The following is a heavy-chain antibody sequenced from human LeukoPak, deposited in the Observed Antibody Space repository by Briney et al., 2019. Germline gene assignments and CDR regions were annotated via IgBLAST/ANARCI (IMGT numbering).Heavy chain of an antibody. Sequence: GGSLRLSCAASKFTFSNYAMSWIRQAPGKGLEWVSYISSSSSYTNYADSVKGRFTISRDNAKNSLYLQMNSLRAEDTAVYYCARAPHYSNYGPYYYGMDVWGQGATVTVSS. D-gene: IGHD4-11*01. CDR3: ARAPHYSNYGPYYYGMDV. V-gene: IGHV3-11*06. CDR1: KFTFSNYA. J-gene: IGHJ6*02. CDR2: ISSSSSYT.